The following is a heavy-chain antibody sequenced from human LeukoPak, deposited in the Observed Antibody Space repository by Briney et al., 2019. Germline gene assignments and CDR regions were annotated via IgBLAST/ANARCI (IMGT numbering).Heavy chain of an antibody. CDR1: GYTFTGYY. CDR2: INPNSGGT. D-gene: IGHD4-11*01. V-gene: IGHV1-2*02. Sequence: ASVKVSCKASGYTFTGYYMHWVRQAPGQGLEWMGWINPNSGGTNYAQKFQGRVTMTRDTSISTAYMELSRLRSDDTAVYYCARARDNYEGSYYFDYWGQGTLVTVSS. J-gene: IGHJ4*02. CDR3: ARARDNYEGSYYFDY.